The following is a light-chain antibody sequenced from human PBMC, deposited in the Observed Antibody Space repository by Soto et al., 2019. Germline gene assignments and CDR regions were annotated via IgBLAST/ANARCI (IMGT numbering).Light chain of an antibody. J-gene: IGKJ4*01. CDR2: GVS. V-gene: IGKV3D-15*01. CDR3: QQYNDWPPEVT. CDR1: QTVSSN. Sequence: EIVLTQAPTTLSVSPGERATLSCRASQTVSSNLAWYQQKPGQPPRLLMSGVSTRATGIPARFSGSGSGAEVTLTISSLQSEDFAVYYCQQYNDWPPEVTFGGGTKVEIK.